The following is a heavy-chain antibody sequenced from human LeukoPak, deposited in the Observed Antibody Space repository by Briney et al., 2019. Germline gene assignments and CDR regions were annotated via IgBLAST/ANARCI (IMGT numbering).Heavy chain of an antibody. CDR3: ATGPGNSGY. V-gene: IGHV3-15*01. Sequence: GGSLTLSCAVSGLTFSNAWVSWVRQAPGKGREWVGRIKSKTVDGTPGYAAPEKRRFPISRHDPKKTVYLQLNRLKPEDTAVYYCATGPGNSGYWGHGTLGTVSS. CDR1: GLTFSNAW. D-gene: IGHD4-23*01. CDR2: IKSKTVDGTP. J-gene: IGHJ4*03.